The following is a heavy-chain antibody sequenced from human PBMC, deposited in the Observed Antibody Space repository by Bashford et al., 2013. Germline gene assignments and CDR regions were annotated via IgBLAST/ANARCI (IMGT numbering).Heavy chain of an antibody. CDR2: IIPIFGTA. V-gene: IGHV1-69*06. Sequence: SVKVSCKASGGTFSSYAISWVRQAPGQGLEWMGGIIPIFGTANYAQKFQGRVTITADKSTSTAYMELSSLRSEDTAVYYCARDLSSGWDEPYFDYWGQGTRVTVSS. J-gene: IGHJ4*02. CDR3: ARDLSSGWDEPYFDY. D-gene: IGHD6-19*01. CDR1: GGTFSSYA.